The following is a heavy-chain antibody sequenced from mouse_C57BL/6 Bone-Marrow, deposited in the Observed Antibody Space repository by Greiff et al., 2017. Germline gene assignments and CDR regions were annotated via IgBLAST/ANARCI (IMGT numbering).Heavy chain of an antibody. CDR2: IRIKANGYTT. CDR3: ARRDSSSAGFAY. J-gene: IGHJ3*01. D-gene: IGHD1-1*01. CDR1: GFTFTDYY. Sequence: EVQLLESGGGLVQPGGSLSLSCAASGFTFTDYYMSWVRQPPGKALEWLGFIRIKANGYTTEYSASVKGRFTISRDNSQSILYLQMNALRAEDSATYYCARRDSSSAGFAYWGQGTLVTVSA. V-gene: IGHV7-3*01.